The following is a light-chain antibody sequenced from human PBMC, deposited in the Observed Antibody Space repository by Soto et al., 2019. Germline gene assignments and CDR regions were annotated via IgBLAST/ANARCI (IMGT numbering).Light chain of an antibody. J-gene: IGKJ1*01. CDR2: AAS. V-gene: IGKV3D-11*01. Sequence: IVMTQSPATLSVSPGERATLSCRASRGISSNLAWYQQKPGKVPNLLIYAASTLQSGVPSRFSASGSGTDFTLTISSLEPEDFAVYYCQQRSNWPWTFGQGTKVDIK. CDR3: QQRSNWPWT. CDR1: RGISSN.